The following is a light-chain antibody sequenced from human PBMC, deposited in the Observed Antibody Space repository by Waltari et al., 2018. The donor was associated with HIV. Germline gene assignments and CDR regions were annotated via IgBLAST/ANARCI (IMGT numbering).Light chain of an antibody. CDR2: RNN. Sequence: QSVLTQPPSASGTPGQRVTISCSGSSSNIGSNYVYWYQQLPGTAPKLLLYRNNQRPSGGPDRFAGSKSGTSASLAISGLRSEDEADYYCAAWGNSLSLLFGGGTKLTVL. CDR1: SSNIGSNY. CDR3: AAWGNSLSLL. J-gene: IGLJ2*01. V-gene: IGLV1-47*01.